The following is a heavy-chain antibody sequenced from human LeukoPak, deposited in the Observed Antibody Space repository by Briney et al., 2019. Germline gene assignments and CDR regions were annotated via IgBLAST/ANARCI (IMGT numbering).Heavy chain of an antibody. Sequence: GGSLRLSCVASGFTFSSYAMHWVRQAPGKGLEWVAVIWYDGSNKYYADSVKGRFTISRDNSKNTLYLQMNSLRAEDTAVYYCAVEGIVGARSTAFDIWGQGTMVTVSS. D-gene: IGHD1-26*01. J-gene: IGHJ3*02. V-gene: IGHV3-33*08. CDR2: IWYDGSNK. CDR1: GFTFSSYA. CDR3: AVEGIVGARSTAFDI.